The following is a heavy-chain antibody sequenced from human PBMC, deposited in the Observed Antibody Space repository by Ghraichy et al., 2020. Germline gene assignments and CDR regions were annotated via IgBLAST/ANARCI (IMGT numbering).Heavy chain of an antibody. CDR2: IYTSGST. CDR1: GGSISSYY. D-gene: IGHD3-10*01. CDR3: ARHALGYYGSGSYPLYYFDY. Sequence: SQTLSLTCTVSGGSISSYYWSWIRQPPGKGLEWIGYIYTSGSTNYNPSLKSRVTISVDTSKNQFSLKLSSVTAADTAVYYCARHALGYYGSGSYPLYYFDYWGQGTLVTVSS. J-gene: IGHJ4*02. V-gene: IGHV4-4*09.